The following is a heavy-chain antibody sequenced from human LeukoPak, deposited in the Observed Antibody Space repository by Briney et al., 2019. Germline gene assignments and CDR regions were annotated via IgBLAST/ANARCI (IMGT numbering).Heavy chain of an antibody. Sequence: SQTLSLTCTVSGGSISSGDYSWSWIRQPPGKGLEWIGYIYYSGSTYYNPSLKSRVTISVDTSKNQFSLKLSSVTAADTAVYYCARVLVVGWLQPPGYFDYWGQGTLVTVSS. CDR2: IYYSGST. CDR3: ARVLVVGWLQPPGYFDY. D-gene: IGHD5-24*01. CDR1: GGSISSGDYS. J-gene: IGHJ4*02. V-gene: IGHV4-30-4*01.